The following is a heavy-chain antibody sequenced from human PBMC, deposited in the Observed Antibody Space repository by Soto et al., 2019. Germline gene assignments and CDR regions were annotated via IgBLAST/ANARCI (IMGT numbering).Heavy chain of an antibody. CDR2: IWYDGSNK. CDR1: GFTFSSYG. Sequence: PGGSLRLSCAASGFTFSSYGMHWVRQAPGKGLEWVAVIWYDGSNKYYADSVKGRFTISRDNSKNTLYLQMNSLRAEDTAVYYCARDTYYYDSSGYSHFDYWGQGTLVTVSS. D-gene: IGHD3-22*01. CDR3: ARDTYYYDSSGYSHFDY. J-gene: IGHJ4*02. V-gene: IGHV3-33*01.